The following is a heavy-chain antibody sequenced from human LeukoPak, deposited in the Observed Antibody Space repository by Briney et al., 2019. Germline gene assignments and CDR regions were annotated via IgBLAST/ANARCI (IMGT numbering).Heavy chain of an antibody. D-gene: IGHD3-3*01. CDR3: AKDLRMSITIFGVAPSFDI. V-gene: IGHV3-23*01. Sequence: GGSLRLSCAASGFTFTNAWMSWVRQAPGKGLEWVSAISGSGGSTYYADSVKGRFTISRDNSKNTLYLQMNSLRAEDTAVYYCAKDLRMSITIFGVAPSFDIWGQGTMVAVSS. CDR2: ISGSGGST. CDR1: GFTFTNAW. J-gene: IGHJ3*02.